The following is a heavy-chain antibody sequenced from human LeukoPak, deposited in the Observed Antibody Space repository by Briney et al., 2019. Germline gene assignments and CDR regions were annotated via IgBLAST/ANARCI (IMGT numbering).Heavy chain of an antibody. V-gene: IGHV1-18*01. Sequence: GASVKVSCKASGYTFTSYGFSWVRQAPGQGLEWMGWISTYYGNTNYAQKLQDRVTMTTDTSTTTAYMEVRSLRSDDTAVYYCARDRDRMVQGVTALFDYWGQGTLVTVSS. CDR2: ISTYYGNT. CDR1: GYTFTSYG. J-gene: IGHJ4*02. D-gene: IGHD3-10*01. CDR3: ARDRDRMVQGVTALFDY.